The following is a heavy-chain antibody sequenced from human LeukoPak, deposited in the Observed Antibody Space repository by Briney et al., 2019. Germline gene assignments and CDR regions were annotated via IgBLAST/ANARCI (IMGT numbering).Heavy chain of an antibody. CDR2: IYHSGST. J-gene: IGHJ4*02. V-gene: IGHV4-30-2*01. D-gene: IGHD2-2*01. CDR3: ASVQYQLQRAFDY. CDR1: GGSISSGGYY. Sequence: SETLSLTCTVSGGSISSGGYYWSWIRQPPGKGLEWIGYIYHSGSTYYNPSLKSRVTISVDRSKNQFPLKLSSVTAADTAVYYCASVQYQLQRAFDYWGQGTLVTVSS.